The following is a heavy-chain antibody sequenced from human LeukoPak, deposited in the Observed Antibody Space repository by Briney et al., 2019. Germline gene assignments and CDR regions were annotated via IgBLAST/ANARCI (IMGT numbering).Heavy chain of an antibody. CDR2: IYYSGST. D-gene: IGHD3-10*01. Sequence: SETLSLTCTVSGGSISSYYWSWIRQPPGKGLEWIGYIYYSGSTNYNPSLKSRVTMSVDTSKNQFSLKLSSVTAADTAVYYCARAYYYGSGSYFEESNWFDPWGQGTLVTVSS. J-gene: IGHJ5*02. CDR3: ARAYYYGSGSYFEESNWFDP. CDR1: GGSISSYY. V-gene: IGHV4-59*01.